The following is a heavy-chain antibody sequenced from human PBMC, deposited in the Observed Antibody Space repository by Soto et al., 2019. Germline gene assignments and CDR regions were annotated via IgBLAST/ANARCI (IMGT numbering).Heavy chain of an antibody. CDR1: GFTLSSYA. V-gene: IGHV3-64*01. CDR2: ISSNGGST. J-gene: IGHJ4*02. Sequence: EVQLVESGGGLVQPGGSLRLSCAASGFTLSSYAMHGVRQAPGKGLEYVSAISSNGGSTYYANSVKGRFTISRDNSKNTLYLQMGSLRAEDMAVYYCARGIIYCSGGSCYLDYWGQGTLVTVSS. D-gene: IGHD2-15*01. CDR3: ARGIIYCSGGSCYLDY.